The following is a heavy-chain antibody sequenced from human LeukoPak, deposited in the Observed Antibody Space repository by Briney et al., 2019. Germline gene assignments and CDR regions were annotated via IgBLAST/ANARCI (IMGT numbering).Heavy chain of an antibody. CDR2: ISAYNGNT. D-gene: IGHD3-22*01. Sequence: VASVKVSCKASGYTFASYGISWVRQAPGQGLEWMGWISAYNGNTNYAQKLQGRVTMTTDTSTSTAYMELRSLRSDDTAVYYCARVGNYYDSSGYYYSYFDYWGQGTLVTASS. CDR3: ARVGNYYDSSGYYYSYFDY. V-gene: IGHV1-18*01. CDR1: GYTFASYG. J-gene: IGHJ4*02.